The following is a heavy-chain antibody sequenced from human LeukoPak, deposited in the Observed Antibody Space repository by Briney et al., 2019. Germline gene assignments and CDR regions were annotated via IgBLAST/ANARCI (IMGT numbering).Heavy chain of an antibody. D-gene: IGHD3-22*01. J-gene: IGHJ3*02. Sequence: PSETLSLTCTVSGGSISSSSYYWGWIRQPPGKGLEWIGSIYYSGSTYYNPSLKSRVTISVDTSKNQFSLKLSSVTAADTAVYYCAADDSSGYPRRGDAFDIWGQGTMVTVSS. CDR3: AADDSSGYPRRGDAFDI. CDR2: IYYSGST. V-gene: IGHV4-39*07. CDR1: GGSISSSSYY.